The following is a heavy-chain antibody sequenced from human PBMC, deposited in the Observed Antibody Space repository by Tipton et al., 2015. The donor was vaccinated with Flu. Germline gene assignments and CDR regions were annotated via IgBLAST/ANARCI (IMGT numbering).Heavy chain of an antibody. V-gene: IGHV4-38-2*02. CDR2: IYHSGSI. CDR3: ARAGAVAGPGVFDY. J-gene: IGHJ4*02. CDR1: GYSISSGYY. D-gene: IGHD6-19*01. Sequence: LRLSCTVSGYSISSGYYWGWIRQPPGKGLEWIGSIYHSGSIYYNPSLKSRVTISVDTSKNQFSLKLSSVTAADTAVYYCARAGAVAGPGVFDYWGQGTLVTVSS.